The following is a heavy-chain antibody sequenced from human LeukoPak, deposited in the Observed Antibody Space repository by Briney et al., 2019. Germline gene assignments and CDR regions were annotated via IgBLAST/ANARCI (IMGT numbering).Heavy chain of an antibody. V-gene: IGHV3-21*01. CDR1: GFSFSTYS. CDR3: AGDLDFWSGSGLGR. D-gene: IGHD3-3*01. Sequence: PGGSLRLSCAASGFSFSTYSMNWVRQAPGKGPEWVSCISSSSSYIYYADSVKGRFTISRDNAKNSLYLQMNSLRAEDTAVYYCAGDLDFWSGSGLGRWGQGTLVTVSS. CDR2: ISSSSSYI. J-gene: IGHJ4*02.